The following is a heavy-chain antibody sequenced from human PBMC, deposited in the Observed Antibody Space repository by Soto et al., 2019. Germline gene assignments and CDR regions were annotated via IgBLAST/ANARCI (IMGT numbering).Heavy chain of an antibody. Sequence: ETLSLTCTVSGGSIRNYDWSWIRQPPGKGLEWIGYIYHSGSTSYNPSLKSRVTISVDTSKNQFSLRLNSVTAADTAVYYCARSKWVADSFDIWGQGTMVTVSS. D-gene: IGHD2-15*01. CDR3: ARSKWVADSFDI. CDR1: GGSIRNYD. V-gene: IGHV4-59*01. CDR2: IYHSGST. J-gene: IGHJ3*02.